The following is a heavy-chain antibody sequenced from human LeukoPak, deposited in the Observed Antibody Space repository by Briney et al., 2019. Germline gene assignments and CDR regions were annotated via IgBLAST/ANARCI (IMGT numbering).Heavy chain of an antibody. V-gene: IGHV3-64*02. CDR3: ARGRGDISARPFFDCR. CDR2: ISRNGETT. D-gene: IGHD3/OR15-3a*01. CDR1: GSTFTTFS. J-gene: IGHJ4*02. Sequence: GGSLRLSCAASGSTFTTFSMHWVRQAPGKGLEYVSGISRNGETTYYGESVEGRFTISRDNSKDTVYLQMGSLRSEDSGVYYCARGRGDISARPFFDCRGGQGSLVTVSS.